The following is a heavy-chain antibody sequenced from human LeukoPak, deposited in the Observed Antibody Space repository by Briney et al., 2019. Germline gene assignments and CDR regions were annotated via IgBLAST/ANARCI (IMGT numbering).Heavy chain of an antibody. J-gene: IGHJ4*02. CDR1: GGSISSSCCS. CDR2: AHYSGST. CDR3: ARAWTYYDYVWGSYRTPSIFDY. Sequence: SETLSLTCTVSGGSISSSCCSWGWIRQPPGKGLEWIGSAHYSGSTYYNPSLKSRVTISVDTSKNQFSLKLSSVTAADTAVYYCARAWTYYDYVWGSYRTPSIFDYWGQGTLVTVSS. V-gene: IGHV4-39*07. D-gene: IGHD3-16*02.